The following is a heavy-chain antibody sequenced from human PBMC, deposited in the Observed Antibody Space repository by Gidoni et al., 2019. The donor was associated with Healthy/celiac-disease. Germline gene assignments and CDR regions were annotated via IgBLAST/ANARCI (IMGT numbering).Heavy chain of an antibody. V-gene: IGHV4-31*03. CDR2: IYYSGST. Sequence: QVQLQESGPGLVKPSQTLSPTCTVSGGSISSGGYYWSWIRQHPGKGLEWIGYIYYSGSTYYNPSLKSRVTISVDTSKNQFSLKLSSVTAADTAVYYCARKQEQLYYFDYWGQGTLVTVSS. CDR3: ARKQEQLYYFDY. J-gene: IGHJ4*02. CDR1: GGSISSGGYY. D-gene: IGHD6-13*01.